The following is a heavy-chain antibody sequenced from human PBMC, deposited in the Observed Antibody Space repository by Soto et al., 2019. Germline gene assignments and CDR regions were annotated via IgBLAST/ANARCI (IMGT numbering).Heavy chain of an antibody. J-gene: IGHJ5*02. V-gene: IGHV2-5*02. CDR2: IYWDDDK. CDR1: GFSLSTSGVA. Sequence: QITLKESGPTLVKPTQTLTLTCTFSGFSLSTSGVAVGWIRQPPGKALEWLALIYWDDDKRYSPSLKSRLTITKDTSKNQVVLTVTNMDPVDTATYYCVHRPADYASGSFQPWGQGTLVTVSS. D-gene: IGHD3-10*01. CDR3: VHRPADYASGSFQP.